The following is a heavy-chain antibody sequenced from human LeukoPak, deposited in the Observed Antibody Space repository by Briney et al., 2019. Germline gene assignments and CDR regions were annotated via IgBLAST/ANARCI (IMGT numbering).Heavy chain of an antibody. J-gene: IGHJ6*03. CDR3: ARDEASSGWYMDV. V-gene: IGHV1-69*13. Sequence: SVKVSYKASGGTFSSYAISWVRQAPGQGLEWMGGIIPFFGTPNYAQKFHGRVTITADESTGTAYMELSSLRSEDTAVYYCARDEASSGWYMDVWGKGTTVTVSS. CDR1: GGTFSSYA. CDR2: IIPFFGTP. D-gene: IGHD6-19*01.